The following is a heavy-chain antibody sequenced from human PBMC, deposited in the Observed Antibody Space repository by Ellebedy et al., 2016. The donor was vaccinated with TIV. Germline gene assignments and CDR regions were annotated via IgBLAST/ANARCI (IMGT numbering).Heavy chain of an antibody. J-gene: IGHJ4*02. V-gene: IGHV3-23*01. CDR3: ARDTHRGHDY. CDR1: GFTFSAYW. CDR2: ISGSGDST. D-gene: IGHD3-16*02. Sequence: GESLKISCAASGFTFSAYWMSWVRQAPGKGLEWVSLISGSGDSTYYADSVKGRFTISRDNSKNTLYVQMNSLRAEDTAVYYCARDTHRGHDYWGQGTLVTVSS.